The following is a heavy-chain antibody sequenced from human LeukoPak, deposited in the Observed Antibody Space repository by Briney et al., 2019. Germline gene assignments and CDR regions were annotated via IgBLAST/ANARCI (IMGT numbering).Heavy chain of an antibody. J-gene: IGHJ4*02. Sequence: PSGTLSLTCTVSGGSISIYYWSWIRQPPGKGLEWIGYIYYSGSTNYNPSLKSRVTISVDTSKTQFSLELSSVTAADTAVYYCASHYDILTGYAYWGQGTLVTVPS. V-gene: IGHV4-59*01. CDR1: GGSISIYY. D-gene: IGHD3-9*01. CDR2: IYYSGST. CDR3: ASHYDILTGYAY.